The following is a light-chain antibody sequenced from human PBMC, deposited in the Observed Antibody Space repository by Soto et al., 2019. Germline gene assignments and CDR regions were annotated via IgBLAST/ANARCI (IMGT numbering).Light chain of an antibody. J-gene: IGLJ2*01. V-gene: IGLV2-14*01. Sequence: QSVLTQPASVSGSPGQSITISCTGTSSDIGTYKYVSWFQYHPGKAPKLIIFEVSNRPSGISDRFSGFKSANTAYLTISGVQPEDEADYHCSSYTTIKTVVFGGGTQLTVL. CDR3: SSYTTIKTVV. CDR2: EVS. CDR1: SSDIGTYKY.